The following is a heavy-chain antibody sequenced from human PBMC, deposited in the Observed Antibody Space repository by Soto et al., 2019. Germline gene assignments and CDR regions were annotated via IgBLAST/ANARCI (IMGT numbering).Heavy chain of an antibody. CDR1: GFSISSGYY. CDR2: MYYSGTT. J-gene: IGHJ4*02. CDR3: ARDWYRDGYTGGYFDY. V-gene: IGHV4-38-2*02. D-gene: IGHD1-26*01. Sequence: KPSETLSLTCAVSGFSISSGYYWGWIRQPPGKGLEWIASMYYSGTTYYNPSLKSRVAISVDTSKNQLSLKLRAVTAADTAVYYRARDWYRDGYTGGYFDYWGQGTMVTVSS.